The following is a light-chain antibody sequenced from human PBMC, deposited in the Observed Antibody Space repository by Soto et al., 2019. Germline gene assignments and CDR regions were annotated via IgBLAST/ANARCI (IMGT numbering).Light chain of an antibody. J-gene: IGLJ3*02. CDR3: SSYTTSSSWV. CDR2: VVS. V-gene: IGLV2-14*01. Sequence: QSALTQPASVSGSPGQSITISCTGTSSDVGDYNYVSWFQQHPGKAPKLMIYVVSNRPSGISNRFSGSKSGNTASLTISGLQAEDEADYYCSSYTTSSSWVFGGGTKLTVL. CDR1: SSDVGDYNY.